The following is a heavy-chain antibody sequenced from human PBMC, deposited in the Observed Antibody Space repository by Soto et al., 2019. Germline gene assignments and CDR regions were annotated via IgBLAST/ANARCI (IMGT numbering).Heavy chain of an antibody. Sequence: SVKVSCKASGFTFTSSAVQWVRQARGQRLEWIGWIVVGSGNTNYAQKFQERVTITRDMSTSTAYMELSSLRSEDTAVYYCAAEYYSGYDSFAYWGQGTLVTVSS. J-gene: IGHJ4*02. CDR3: AAEYYSGYDSFAY. V-gene: IGHV1-58*01. CDR1: GFTFTSSA. CDR2: IVVGSGNT. D-gene: IGHD5-12*01.